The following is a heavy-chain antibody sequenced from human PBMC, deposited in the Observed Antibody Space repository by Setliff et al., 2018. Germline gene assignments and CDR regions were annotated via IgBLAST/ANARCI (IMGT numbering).Heavy chain of an antibody. CDR1: GGSFSSFY. CDR3: AKFGPLDLTGDWAFDT. V-gene: IGHV4-34*01. D-gene: IGHD7-27*01. J-gene: IGHJ4*02. CDR2: INHSGTT. Sequence: SETLSLTCAVYGGSFSSFYWSWIRQPPGKGLEWIGEINHSGTTNYNPSLKSRVTISVDTSKKQFSLKLSSVTAADTAVYYCAKFGPLDLTGDWAFDTWGQGILVTVSS.